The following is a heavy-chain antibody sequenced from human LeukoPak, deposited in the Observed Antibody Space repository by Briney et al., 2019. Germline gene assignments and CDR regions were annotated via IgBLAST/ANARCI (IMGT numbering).Heavy chain of an antibody. D-gene: IGHD6-19*01. CDR1: GGSISSYY. Sequence: PSETLSLTCTVSGGSISSYYWSWIRQSTGKGLEWIGYIYYSGSTNYNPSLKSRVTISVDTSKNQFSLKLSSVTAADTAVYYCASSLAVAGRFDLGYWGQGTLVSVSS. V-gene: IGHV4-59*01. J-gene: IGHJ4*02. CDR3: ASSLAVAGRFDLGY. CDR2: IYYSGST.